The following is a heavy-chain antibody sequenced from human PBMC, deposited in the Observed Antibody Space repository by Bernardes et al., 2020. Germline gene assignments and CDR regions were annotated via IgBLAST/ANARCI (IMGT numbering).Heavy chain of an antibody. CDR1: GFTVSSNY. Sequence: GSLRLSCAASGFTVSSNYMSWVRQAPGKGLEWVSVIYSGGSTYYADSVKGRFTISRDNSKNTLYLQMNSLRAEDTAVYYCARDYIWGSYRYYYGMDVWGQGTTVTVSS. D-gene: IGHD3-16*02. CDR3: ARDYIWGSYRYYYGMDV. V-gene: IGHV3-53*01. CDR2: IYSGGST. J-gene: IGHJ6*02.